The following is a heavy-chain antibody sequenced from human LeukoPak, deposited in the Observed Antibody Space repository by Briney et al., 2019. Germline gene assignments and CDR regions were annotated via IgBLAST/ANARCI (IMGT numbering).Heavy chain of an antibody. CDR3: ARGRTSFF. CDR2: IKEDGSEK. Sequence: PGGFLRLSCSASGFTFSSYWMTWVRQAPGKGLEWVANIKEDGSEKYYVDSVKGRFTISRDNAKNSLYLQMSSLRAEDTALYYCARGRTSFFGGQGTLVTVSS. V-gene: IGHV3-7*05. J-gene: IGHJ4*02. CDR1: GFTFSSYW. D-gene: IGHD2-2*01.